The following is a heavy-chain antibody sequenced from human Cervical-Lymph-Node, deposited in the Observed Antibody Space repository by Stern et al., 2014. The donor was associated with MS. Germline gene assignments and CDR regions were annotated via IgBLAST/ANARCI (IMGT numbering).Heavy chain of an antibody. J-gene: IGHJ4*02. Sequence: VQLVESVAEVKKPGSSVKVSCKASGGTFSSYAINWVRQAPGQGPEWMGGVIPIFGTANYAQKFQGRVTITADESTSTAYMELSSLRSEDTAVYYCARDSRHYDASYYFDSWGQGTLVTVSS. D-gene: IGHD3-16*01. CDR3: ARDSRHYDASYYFDS. V-gene: IGHV1-69*01. CDR2: VIPIFGTA. CDR1: GGTFSSYA.